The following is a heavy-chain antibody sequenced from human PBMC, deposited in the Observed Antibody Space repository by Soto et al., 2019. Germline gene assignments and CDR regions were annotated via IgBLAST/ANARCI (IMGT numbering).Heavy chain of an antibody. Sequence: SETLSLTCTVSGGSISSSSYYWGWIRQPPGKGLEWIGSIYYSGSTYYNPSLKSRVTISVDTSKNQFSLKLSSVTAADTAVYYCASVTFTGRYFQHWGQGTLVTVSS. CDR1: GGSISSSSYY. V-gene: IGHV4-39*01. J-gene: IGHJ1*01. D-gene: IGHD3-10*01. CDR2: IYYSGST. CDR3: ASVTFTGRYFQH.